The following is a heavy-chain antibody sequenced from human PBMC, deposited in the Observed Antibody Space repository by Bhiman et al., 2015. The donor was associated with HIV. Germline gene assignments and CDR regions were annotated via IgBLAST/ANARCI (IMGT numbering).Heavy chain of an antibody. CDR3: AKGNGYCSGGGCYFAASIDY. CDR2: IRYDGNK. Sequence: QVQLVESGGGVVQPGGSLRLSCAASGFNFSSYGMHWVRQAPGKGLEWVAFIRYDGNKYYVDSVKGRLTISRDNSKNTLYLQMNSLRPEDTAVYYCAKGNGYCSGGGCYFAASIDYWGQGMLVTVSS. D-gene: IGHD2-15*01. CDR1: GFNFSSYG. V-gene: IGHV3-30*02. J-gene: IGHJ4*02.